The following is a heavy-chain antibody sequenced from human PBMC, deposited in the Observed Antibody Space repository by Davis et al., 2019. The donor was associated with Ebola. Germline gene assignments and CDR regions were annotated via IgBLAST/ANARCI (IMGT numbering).Heavy chain of an antibody. D-gene: IGHD4-17*01. CDR2: IYYSGNA. Sequence: MPSETLSLTCTVSGGSISSGDYYWSWIRQPPGKGPEWIGYIYYSGNAYYSPSLKSRVTISLDTSKNQFSLKLTSVTAADTAVYFCARGRPSTVTTDYYAMDVWGKGTTVTVSS. CDR3: ARGRPSTVTTDYYAMDV. CDR1: GGSISSGDYY. J-gene: IGHJ6*04. V-gene: IGHV4-30-4*01.